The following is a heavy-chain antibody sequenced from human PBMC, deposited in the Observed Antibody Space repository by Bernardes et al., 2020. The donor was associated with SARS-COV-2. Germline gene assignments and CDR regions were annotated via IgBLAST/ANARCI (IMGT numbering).Heavy chain of an antibody. V-gene: IGHV3-74*01. CDR1: GFNFGDYV. Sequence: GGSLRLSCGASGFNFGDYVMHWVRQAPGQGLVWVSRISHDAAIATYADSVKGRFTVFRDNAKNTLYLQMNSLRAEDTAVYYCSRDLNFNFFDYWGQGSLVTVSS. J-gene: IGHJ4*02. D-gene: IGHD1-20*01. CDR2: ISHDAAIA. CDR3: SRDLNFNFFDY.